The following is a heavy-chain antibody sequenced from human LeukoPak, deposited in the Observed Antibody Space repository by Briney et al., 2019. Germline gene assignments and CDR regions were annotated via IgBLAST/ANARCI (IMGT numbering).Heavy chain of an antibody. D-gene: IGHD2-2*01. CDR2: IYYSGST. V-gene: IGHV4-39*01. J-gene: IGHJ5*02. CDR3: ASVVAHYANWFDP. Sequence: SETLSLTCTVSGGSISSSSYYWGWIRQPPGKGLEWIGSIYYSGSTYYNPSLKSRVTISVDTSKNQFSLKLSSVTAAGTAVYYCASVVAHYANWFDPWGQGTLVTVSS. CDR1: GGSISSSSYY.